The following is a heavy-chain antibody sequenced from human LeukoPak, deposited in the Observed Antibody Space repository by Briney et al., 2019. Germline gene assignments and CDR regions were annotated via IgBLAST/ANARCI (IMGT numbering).Heavy chain of an antibody. CDR2: ISDDGNNA. Sequence: GGSLRLSCAASGFTFSSYTMHWVRQAPGKGLEWVAAISDDGNNAYCSDSAKGRLTISRDNSNNTLYLQMNSLRAEDTAVYFCAKQSNNHYYQKASDYWGQGTLVTVSS. CDR3: AKQSNNHYYQKASDY. V-gene: IGHV3-30-3*01. D-gene: IGHD1-26*01. J-gene: IGHJ4*02. CDR1: GFTFSSYT.